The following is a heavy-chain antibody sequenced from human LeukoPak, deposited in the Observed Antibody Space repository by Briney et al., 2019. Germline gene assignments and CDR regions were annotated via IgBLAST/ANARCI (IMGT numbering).Heavy chain of an antibody. CDR1: GYTFTSYG. V-gene: IGHV1-2*02. J-gene: IGHJ4*02. CDR3: ARGGDRRGTALDYFDY. D-gene: IGHD3-16*01. Sequence: GASVKVSCKASGYTFTSYGISWVRQAPGQGLEWMGWINPNSGGTNYAQKFQGRVTMTRDTSISTACMELSRLRSDDTAVYYCARGGDRRGTALDYFDYWGQGTLVTVSS. CDR2: INPNSGGT.